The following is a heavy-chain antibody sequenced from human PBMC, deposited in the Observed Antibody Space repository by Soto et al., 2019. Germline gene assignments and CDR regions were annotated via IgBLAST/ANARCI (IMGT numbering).Heavy chain of an antibody. D-gene: IGHD5-18*01. J-gene: IGHJ6*02. Sequence: QVQLQESGPGLVKPSQTLSLTCTVSGGSISSGGYYWSWIRQHPGKGLEWIGYIYYSGSTYYNPSLKSRVTISVDTSKNQFSLKLSSVTAADTAVYYCVSRGYSYGFSLGMDVWGQGTTVTVSS. CDR2: IYYSGST. CDR3: VSRGYSYGFSLGMDV. CDR1: GGSISSGGYY. V-gene: IGHV4-31*03.